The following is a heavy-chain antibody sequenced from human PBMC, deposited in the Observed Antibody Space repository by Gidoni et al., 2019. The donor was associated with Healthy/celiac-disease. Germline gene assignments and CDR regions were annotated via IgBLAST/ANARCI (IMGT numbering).Heavy chain of an antibody. V-gene: IGHV3-9*01. CDR3: AKGYSYGYAYFDY. J-gene: IGHJ4*02. CDR2: ISWNSGSI. CDR1: GFTFDDYA. D-gene: IGHD5-18*01. Sequence: EVQLVESGGGLVQPGRSLRLSCAASGFTFDDYAMHWVRQAPGKGLEWFSGISWNSGSIGYADSVKGRFTISRDNAKNALYLQMNSLRAEDTALYYCAKGYSYGYAYFDYWGQGTLVTVSS.